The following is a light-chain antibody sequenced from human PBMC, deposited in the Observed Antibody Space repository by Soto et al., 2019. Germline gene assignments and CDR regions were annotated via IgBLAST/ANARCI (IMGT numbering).Light chain of an antibody. V-gene: IGKV3-20*01. CDR2: GAS. CDR3: QHYGSSPLT. J-gene: IGKJ1*01. CDR1: QSVTSDY. Sequence: EIVLTQSPGTLSLSPGERATLSCRASQSVTSDYLAWYNQRPGQAPMLLIYGASIRVTGIPDRFSGSGSGTDFTLTISSLEPEDFSVYYCQHYGSSPLTFGQGTKVEIK.